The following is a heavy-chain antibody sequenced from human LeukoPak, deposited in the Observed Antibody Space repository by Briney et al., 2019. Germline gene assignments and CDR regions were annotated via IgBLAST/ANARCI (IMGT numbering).Heavy chain of an antibody. D-gene: IGHD2-2*01. CDR2: IYWDDDK. V-gene: IGHV2-5*02. Sequence: SGPTLVNPTQTLTLTCTFSGFSLSTSGVGVGWIRQPPGKALEWLALIYWDDDKRYIPSLKSRLTITKDTSKNQVVLTMTNMDPVDTATYYCAHYCSSTSCYGLFDYWGQGTLVTVSS. J-gene: IGHJ4*02. CDR1: GFSLSTSGVG. CDR3: AHYCSSTSCYGLFDY.